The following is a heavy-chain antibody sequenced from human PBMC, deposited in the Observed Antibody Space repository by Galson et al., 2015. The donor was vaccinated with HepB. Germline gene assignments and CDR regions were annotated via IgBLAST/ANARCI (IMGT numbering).Heavy chain of an antibody. J-gene: IGHJ5*02. V-gene: IGHV3-23*01. CDR1: GFTFSSYA. Sequence: SLRLSCAASGFTFSSYAMSWVRQAPGKGLEWVSAISGSGGSTYYADSVKGRFTISRDNSKNTLYLQMNSLRAEDTAVYYCANGTFKYCSGGSCHTHPLDPWGQGTLVTVSS. CDR2: ISGSGGST. CDR3: ANGTFKYCSGGSCHTHPLDP. D-gene: IGHD2-15*01.